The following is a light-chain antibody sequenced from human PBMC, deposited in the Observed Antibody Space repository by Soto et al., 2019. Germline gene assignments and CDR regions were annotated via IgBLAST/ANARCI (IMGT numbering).Light chain of an antibody. CDR3: QQYDNWSYT. CDR1: QSVSNN. V-gene: IGKV3-15*01. J-gene: IGKJ2*01. Sequence: EIVMTHSPATLSVSPGERATLSCRASQSVSNNLAWYQQKPGQAPRLLIYGASTRATAIPARFSGSGSGTEFTLTISSLQSEDFAVYFCQQYDNWSYTFGQGNKREIK. CDR2: GAS.